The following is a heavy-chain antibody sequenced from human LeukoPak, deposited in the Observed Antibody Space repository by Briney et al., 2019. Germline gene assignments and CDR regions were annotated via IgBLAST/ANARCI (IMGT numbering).Heavy chain of an antibody. V-gene: IGHV1-46*01. Sequence: ASVKVSCKASGYTFTSYYMHWVRQAPGQGLEWMGIINPSGGSTSYAQKFQGRVTMTRDTSISTAYMELNRLRSGDTAVYYCATFAGEHQAPFDYWGQGTLVTVSS. J-gene: IGHJ4*02. CDR2: INPSGGST. CDR1: GYTFTSYY. CDR3: ATFAGEHQAPFDY. D-gene: IGHD1-26*01.